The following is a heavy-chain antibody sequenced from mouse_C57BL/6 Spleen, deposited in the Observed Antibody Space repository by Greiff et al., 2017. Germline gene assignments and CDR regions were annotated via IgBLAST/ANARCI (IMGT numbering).Heavy chain of an antibody. CDR1: GYTFTSYW. CDR3: ARPVYDYDGAWFAY. CDR2: INPSSGYT. J-gene: IGHJ3*01. V-gene: IGHV1-7*01. D-gene: IGHD2-4*01. Sequence: VQLQQPGAELVKPGASVKLSCKASGYTFTSYWMHWVKQRPGQGLEWIGYINPSSGYTKYNQKFKDKATLTADKSSSTAYMQLSSLTYEDSAVYYCARPVYDYDGAWFAYWGQGTLVTVSA.